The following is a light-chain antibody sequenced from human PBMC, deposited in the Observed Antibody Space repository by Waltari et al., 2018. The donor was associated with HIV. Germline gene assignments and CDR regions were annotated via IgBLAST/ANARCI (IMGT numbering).Light chain of an antibody. V-gene: IGLV7-46*01. CDR2: DTE. CDR1: FGSIPSRHS. Sequence: QVVLTQEPSLTVSPGGTVPLTCTSVFGSIPSRHSPYWFQQKSDQAPRTLIYDTEQRHPWTPARFSASLVGGLVTLTLSGAQLEDEGDYYCSVLFSSTRVFGGGTRLTV. CDR3: SVLFSSTRV. J-gene: IGLJ3*02.